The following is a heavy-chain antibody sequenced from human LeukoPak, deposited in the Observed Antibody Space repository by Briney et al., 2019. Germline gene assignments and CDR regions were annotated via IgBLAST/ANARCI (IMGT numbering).Heavy chain of an antibody. CDR3: ARVAYGDYGNNFDY. D-gene: IGHD4-17*01. V-gene: IGHV3-30*03. J-gene: IGHJ4*02. Sequence: LSLTRAVYGGSFSGYYWSWIRQPPGKGLEWVAVISYDGSNKYYADSVKGRFTISRDNSKNTLYLQMNSLRAEDTAVYYCARVAYGDYGNNFDYWGQGTLVTVSS. CDR1: GGSFSGYY. CDR2: ISYDGSNK.